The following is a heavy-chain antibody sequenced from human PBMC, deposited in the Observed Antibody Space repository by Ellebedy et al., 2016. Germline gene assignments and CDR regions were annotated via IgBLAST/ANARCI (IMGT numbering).Heavy chain of an antibody. Sequence: GSLRLSCTVSGGSISSYYWSWIRQPPGKGLEWIGYIYYSGSTNYNPSLKSRVTISVDTSKNQFSLKLSSVTAADTAVYYCARGLWFGEFPNYYYYGMDVWGQGTTVTVSS. J-gene: IGHJ6*02. V-gene: IGHV4-59*08. D-gene: IGHD3-10*01. CDR2: IYYSGST. CDR1: GGSISSYY. CDR3: ARGLWFGEFPNYYYYGMDV.